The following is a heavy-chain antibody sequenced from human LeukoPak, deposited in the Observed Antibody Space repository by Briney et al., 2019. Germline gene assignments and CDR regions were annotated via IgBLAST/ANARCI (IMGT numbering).Heavy chain of an antibody. Sequence: GGSLRLSCATSGFTFSSYAMSWVRQAPGKGLEWVAVIWYDGSDKYYADSVKGRFTISRENSKNTLYLQMNSLRAEDTAVYYCAREITVTSTTYFDYWGQGTLVTVSS. D-gene: IGHD4-17*01. CDR1: GFTFSSYA. CDR3: AREITVTSTTYFDY. J-gene: IGHJ4*02. V-gene: IGHV3-33*08. CDR2: IWYDGSDK.